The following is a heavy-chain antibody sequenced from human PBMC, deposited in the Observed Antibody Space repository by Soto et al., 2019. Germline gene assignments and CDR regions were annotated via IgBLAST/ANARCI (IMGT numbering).Heavy chain of an antibody. CDR2: INPKSGGT. V-gene: IGHV1-2*02. D-gene: IGHD5-18*01. J-gene: IGHJ4*02. CDR3: ARAHVWIQLGASDX. Sequence: ASLKVSCNASGYNFSGYYMHWVRQAPGQGLEWMGFINPKSGGTKYAKKFQGRVTMTRDTSISTVYMELSRLRSEDTAVYYCARAHVWIQLGASDXWGQGTQVTVSX. CDR1: GYNFSGYY.